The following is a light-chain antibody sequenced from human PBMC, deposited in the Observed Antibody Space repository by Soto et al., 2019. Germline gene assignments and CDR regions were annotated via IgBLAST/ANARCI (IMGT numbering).Light chain of an antibody. V-gene: IGKV3-15*01. J-gene: IGKJ2*01. Sequence: EIVMTQSPATLSVSPGERATISCRASQRVSSNLAWYQQKPGQAPRLLIYGASTRATGIPARFSGSGSGTEFTLTISSLQSEDLAVYYCQQYNNWPPLTFGQGNKLEIK. CDR3: QQYNNWPPLT. CDR1: QRVSSN. CDR2: GAS.